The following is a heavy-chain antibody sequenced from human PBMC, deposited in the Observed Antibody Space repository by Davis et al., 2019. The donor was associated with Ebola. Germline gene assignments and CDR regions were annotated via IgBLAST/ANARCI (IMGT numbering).Heavy chain of an antibody. CDR1: GFTVSSNY. Sequence: GESLKISCAASGFTVSSNYMSCLRQAPGKELEWVSVIYSGGSTYYADTVKGRFTISRDNSTNTLYLQMNSLRAEDTAVYYCARDGVSSSWSQAPCGYWGQGTLVTVSS. V-gene: IGHV3-53*01. J-gene: IGHJ4*02. CDR3: ARDGVSSSWSQAPCGY. D-gene: IGHD6-13*01. CDR2: IYSGGST.